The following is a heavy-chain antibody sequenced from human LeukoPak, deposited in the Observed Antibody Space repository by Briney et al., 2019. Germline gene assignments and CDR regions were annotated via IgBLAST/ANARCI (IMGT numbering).Heavy chain of an antibody. D-gene: IGHD1-26*01. CDR2: INTYDGST. Sequence: ASVKVSCKASGYTFTSFGISWVRQAPGQGLEWMGWINTYDGSTKYAQKLQDRVTMTTDTSTNTAYMELGSLSSDDAAVYYCASYISKWVGATDYYYYGMDVWGQGTTVTVSS. J-gene: IGHJ6*02. V-gene: IGHV1-18*01. CDR3: ASYISKWVGATDYYYYGMDV. CDR1: GYTFTSFG.